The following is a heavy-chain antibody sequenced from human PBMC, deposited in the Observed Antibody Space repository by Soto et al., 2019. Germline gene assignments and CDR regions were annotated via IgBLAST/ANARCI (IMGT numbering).Heavy chain of an antibody. CDR3: ARGPEPLAYYTSSGPLDY. CDR2: ISGSGGST. J-gene: IGHJ4*02. V-gene: IGHV3-23*01. D-gene: IGHD3-22*01. Sequence: PGGSLRLSCAASGFTFSSYAMSWVRQAPGKGLEWVSAISGSGGSTYYADSVKGRFTISRDNSKNTLYLQMNSLRAEDTAVYYCARGPEPLAYYTSSGPLDYCGQGTTVTVSS. CDR1: GFTFSSYA.